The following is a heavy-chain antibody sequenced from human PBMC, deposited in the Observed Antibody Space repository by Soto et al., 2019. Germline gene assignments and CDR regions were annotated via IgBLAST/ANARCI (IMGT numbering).Heavy chain of an antibody. D-gene: IGHD1-26*01. J-gene: IGHJ4*02. CDR3: ARTHSGSYYSVFNY. Sequence: SETLSLTCVVSNFSISSGYYWGWIRQSPGKGLEWIASIYRSGTTSYNPSLKSRVTISVDPSKNQFSLMLTAVTAADTAVYYCARTHSGSYYSVFNYWGRGSMVTVYS. V-gene: IGHV4-38-2*01. CDR2: IYRSGTT. CDR1: NFSISSGYY.